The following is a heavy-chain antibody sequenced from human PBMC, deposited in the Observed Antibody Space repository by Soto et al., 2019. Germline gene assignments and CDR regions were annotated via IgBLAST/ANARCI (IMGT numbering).Heavy chain of an antibody. Sequence: QVQLQESGPGLVKPSETLSLTCTVSGGSISSYYWSWIRQPPGKGLEWIGYIYYSGSTNYNPSLKRRVTISVDTSKNQFSLKLSSVTAADTAVYYCARDRPEYGSGSYHNWFDPWGQGTLVTVSS. CDR1: GGSISSYY. CDR2: IYYSGST. CDR3: ARDRPEYGSGSYHNWFDP. J-gene: IGHJ5*02. D-gene: IGHD3-10*01. V-gene: IGHV4-59*01.